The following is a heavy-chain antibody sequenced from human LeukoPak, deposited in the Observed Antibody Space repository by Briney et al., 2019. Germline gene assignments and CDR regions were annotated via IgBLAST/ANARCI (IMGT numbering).Heavy chain of an antibody. CDR2: IRYDGSNK. Sequence: GGSLRLSCAASGFTFSSYGMHWVRQAPGKGLEWVAFIRYDGSNKYYADSVKGRFTISRDNSKNTLYLQMNSLRAEDTAVYYCAKDKELRYFDWLFDLDYWGQGTLVTVSS. CDR3: AKDKELRYFDWLFDLDY. V-gene: IGHV3-30*02. D-gene: IGHD3-9*01. J-gene: IGHJ4*02. CDR1: GFTFSSYG.